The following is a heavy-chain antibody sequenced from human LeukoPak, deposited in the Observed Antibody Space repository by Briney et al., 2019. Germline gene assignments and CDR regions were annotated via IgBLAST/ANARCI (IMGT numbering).Heavy chain of an antibody. CDR1: GGSFSGYY. J-gene: IGHJ4*02. V-gene: IGHV4-34*01. Sequence: SETLSLTCAVYGGSFSGYYWSWIRQPPGKGLEWIGEINHSGSTNYNPSLKSRVTISVDTSKNQFPLKLSSVTAADTAVYYCARQGVVPAAINYWGQGTLVTVSS. CDR3: ARQGVVPAAINY. D-gene: IGHD2-2*02. CDR2: INHSGST.